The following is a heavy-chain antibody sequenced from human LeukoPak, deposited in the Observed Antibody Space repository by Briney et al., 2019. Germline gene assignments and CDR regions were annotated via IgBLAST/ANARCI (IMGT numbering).Heavy chain of an antibody. D-gene: IGHD3-22*01. CDR3: AKDYDSSGYALYYFDY. V-gene: IGHV3-9*01. Sequence: PARSLRLSCAASGFTFDDYAMHWVRQAPGKGLEWVSGISWNSGSIGYADSVKGRFTISRDNAKNSLYLQMNSLRAEDTALYYCAKDYDSSGYALYYFDYWGQGTLVTVSS. CDR1: GFTFDDYA. J-gene: IGHJ4*02. CDR2: ISWNSGSI.